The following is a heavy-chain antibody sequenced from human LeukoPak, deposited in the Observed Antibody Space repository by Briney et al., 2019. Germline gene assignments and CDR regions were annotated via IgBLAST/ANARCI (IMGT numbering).Heavy chain of an antibody. CDR1: GYTLTELS. CDR2: FDPEDGET. J-gene: IGHJ4*02. Sequence: GASVKVSCKVSGYTLTELSMHWVRQAPGKGLEWMGGFDPEDGETIYAQKFQGRVTMTEDTSTDTAYMELSSLRSEDTAVYYCATDLRWWLREFRDYWGQGTLVTASS. D-gene: IGHD5-12*01. CDR3: ATDLRWWLREFRDY. V-gene: IGHV1-24*01.